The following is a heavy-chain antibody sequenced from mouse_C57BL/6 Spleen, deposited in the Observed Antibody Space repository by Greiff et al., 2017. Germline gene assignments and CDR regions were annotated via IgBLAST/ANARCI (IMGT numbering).Heavy chain of an antibody. Sequence: VHVKQSGPELVKPGASVKISCKASGYSFTGYYMNWVKQSPEKSLEWIGEINPSTGGTTYNQKFKAKATLTVDKSSSTAYMQLKSLTSEDSAVYYCARGLLRYLMDYWGQGTSVTVSS. CDR1: GYSFTGYY. CDR2: INPSTGGT. V-gene: IGHV1-42*01. CDR3: ARGLLRYLMDY. D-gene: IGHD1-1*01. J-gene: IGHJ4*01.